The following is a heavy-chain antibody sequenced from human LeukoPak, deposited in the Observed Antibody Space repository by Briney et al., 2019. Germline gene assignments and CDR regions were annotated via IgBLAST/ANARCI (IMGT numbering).Heavy chain of an antibody. CDR1: GITLSNYG. CDR3: AKRGVVIRVILVGFHKEANYFDS. Sequence: GGSLRLSCAVSGITLSNYGMSWVRQAPGKGLDWGAGISDSGGRTKYADSVKGRFTISRDNPKNALFLQMNSLRPEDTAVYFCAKRGVVIRVILVGFHKEANYFDSWGQGALVTVSS. D-gene: IGHD3-22*01. CDR2: ISDSGGRT. J-gene: IGHJ4*02. V-gene: IGHV3-23*01.